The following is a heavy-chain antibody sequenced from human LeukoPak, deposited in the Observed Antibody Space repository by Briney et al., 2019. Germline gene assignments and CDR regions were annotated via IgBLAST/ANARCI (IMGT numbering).Heavy chain of an antibody. D-gene: IGHD3-16*01. CDR1: GFIFSTYW. CDR2: IKQDGSDK. J-gene: IGHJ4*02. Sequence: GGSLRLSCAASGFIFSTYWMSWVRQAPGKGLEWVANIKQDGSDKYYVGSVKGRFTISRDNTENSLYLQMNSLRAEDTAVYYCARGGGGVDFCGQGTLVTVSS. V-gene: IGHV3-7*01. CDR3: ARGGGGVDF.